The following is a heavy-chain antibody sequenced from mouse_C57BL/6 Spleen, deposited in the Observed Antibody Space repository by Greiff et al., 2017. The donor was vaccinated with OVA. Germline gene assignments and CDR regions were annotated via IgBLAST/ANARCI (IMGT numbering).Heavy chain of an antibody. CDR3: ARRGNYVPFAY. CDR1: GYTFTDYN. Sequence: EVQLQQSGPELVKPGASVKMSCKASGYTFTDYNMHWVKQSHGKSLEWIGYINPNNGGTGYNPKFKGKATLTVNKSSSTAYMELRSLTSGDSAVYYCARRGNYVPFAYWGQGTLVTVSA. D-gene: IGHD2-1*01. J-gene: IGHJ3*01. V-gene: IGHV1-22*01. CDR2: INPNNGGT.